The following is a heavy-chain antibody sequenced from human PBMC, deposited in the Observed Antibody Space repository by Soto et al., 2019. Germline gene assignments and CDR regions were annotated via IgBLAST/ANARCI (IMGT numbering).Heavy chain of an antibody. D-gene: IGHD4-17*01. CDR2: ISRDGYDI. CDR3: AHPRGYGVFDAYDI. Sequence: PGGSLRLACAASGFTFSTYAMIWVRQAPGKGLEWVSAISRDGYDIYYAESVKGRFTISRDNSKHMLFLQMNSLGTEDTAVYYCAHPRGYGVFDAYDIWGQGAMVTVSS. J-gene: IGHJ3*02. CDR1: GFTFSTYA. V-gene: IGHV3-23*01.